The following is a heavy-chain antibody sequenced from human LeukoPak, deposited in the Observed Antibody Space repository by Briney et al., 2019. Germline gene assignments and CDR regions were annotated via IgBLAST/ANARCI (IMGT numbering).Heavy chain of an antibody. CDR1: GDSINSYY. Sequence: SETLSLTCSVSGDSINSYYWRWIRQPPGKGLEWIGYIYYSGSTNSNPSLKSRVTISLDTSKNQFSLKLSSVTAADTAVYYCARDYYGHIYGMDVWGQGTTVTVSS. CDR2: IYYSGST. J-gene: IGHJ6*02. D-gene: IGHD3-10*01. CDR3: ARDYYGHIYGMDV. V-gene: IGHV4-59*01.